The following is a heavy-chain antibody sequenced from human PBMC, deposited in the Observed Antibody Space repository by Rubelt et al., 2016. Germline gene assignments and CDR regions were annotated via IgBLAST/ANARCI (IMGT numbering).Heavy chain of an antibody. CDR3: ASSVAVAGTDWFDP. CDR1: SYA. J-gene: IGHJ5*02. CDR2: ISYDGSNK. V-gene: IGHV3-30*04. Sequence: SYAMHWVRQAPGKGLEWVAVISYDGSNKYYADSVKGRFTISRDNSKNTLYLQMNSLRAEDTAVYYCASSVAVAGTDWFDPWGQGTLVTVSS. D-gene: IGHD6-19*01.